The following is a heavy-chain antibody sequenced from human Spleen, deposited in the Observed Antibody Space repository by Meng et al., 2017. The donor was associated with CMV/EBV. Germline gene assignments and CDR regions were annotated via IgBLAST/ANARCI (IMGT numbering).Heavy chain of an antibody. J-gene: IGHJ6*02. Sequence: ASVKVSCKASGYTFTSYDINWVRQASGQGPEWVGWMNTNSGNTGYAQKFQGRVTITRNTSISTAYMELSSLRSEDTAVYYCARVLHNFYDSSGNHYGMDVWGQGTTVTVSS. D-gene: IGHD3-22*01. CDR3: ARVLHNFYDSSGNHYGMDV. CDR1: GYTFTSYD. V-gene: IGHV1-8*03. CDR2: MNTNSGNT.